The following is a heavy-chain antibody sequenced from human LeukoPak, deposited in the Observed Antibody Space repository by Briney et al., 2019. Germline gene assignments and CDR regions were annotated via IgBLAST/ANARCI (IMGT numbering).Heavy chain of an antibody. J-gene: IGHJ6*02. V-gene: IGHV3-74*01. CDR2: INSDGSST. CDR1: GFTFSSYW. Sequence: SGGSLRLSCAASGFTFSSYWMHWVRQAPGKGLVWVSRINSDGSSTSYADSVKGRFTISRDNAKNTLYLQMNSLRAEDTAVYYCIVYGWLQFPRYYGMDVWGQGTTVTVSS. CDR3: IVYGWLQFPRYYGMDV. D-gene: IGHD5-24*01.